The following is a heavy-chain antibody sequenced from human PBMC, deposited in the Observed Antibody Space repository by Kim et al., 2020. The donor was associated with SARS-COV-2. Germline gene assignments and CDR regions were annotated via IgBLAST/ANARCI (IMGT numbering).Heavy chain of an antibody. J-gene: IGHJ3*01. CDR1: GGSVSIFY. CDR3: ARYGPPSDSSGVDAFNV. V-gene: IGHV4-59*02. Sequence: SETLSLTCTVAGGSVSIFYWSWIRQPPGKGLEWIGYIYYSGNTDYIPSLKSRVTISVDTSKNQFSLNLRSVTAADTAVYYCARYGPPSDSSGVDAFNVWGLGTMVTVSS. CDR2: IYYSGNT. D-gene: IGHD3-22*01.